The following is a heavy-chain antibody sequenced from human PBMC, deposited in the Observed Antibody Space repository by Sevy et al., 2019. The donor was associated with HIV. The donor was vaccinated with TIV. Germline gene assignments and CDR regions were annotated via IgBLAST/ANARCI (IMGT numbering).Heavy chain of an antibody. CDR2: ISGSGGST. Sequence: GGSLRLSCPASGFTFSSYAMSWVRQAPGKGLEWVSAISGSGGSTYYAHSVKGRFTISRDNSKNTLHLQMNSLRAEDTAVYYCAKLSRFLSTNWFDPWGQGTLVTVSS. V-gene: IGHV3-23*01. CDR3: AKLSRFLSTNWFDP. CDR1: GFTFSSYA. J-gene: IGHJ5*02. D-gene: IGHD1-26*01.